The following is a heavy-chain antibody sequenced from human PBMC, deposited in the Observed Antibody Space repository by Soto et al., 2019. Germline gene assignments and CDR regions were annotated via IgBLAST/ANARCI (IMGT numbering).Heavy chain of an antibody. D-gene: IGHD1-26*01. CDR2: IIPILGTA. V-gene: IGHV1-69*01. CDR1: GGTFSSYS. J-gene: IGHJ4*02. CDR3: ARDGGRHSGGIDY. Sequence: QVQLVQSGAEVKKPGSSVKVSCKASGGTFSSYSINWVRQAPGQGLEWMGEIIPILGTANYAQKFQGRVTITADESTSTAYMELSSLRSEDTAMYYCARDGGRHSGGIDYWGQGTLVTVSS.